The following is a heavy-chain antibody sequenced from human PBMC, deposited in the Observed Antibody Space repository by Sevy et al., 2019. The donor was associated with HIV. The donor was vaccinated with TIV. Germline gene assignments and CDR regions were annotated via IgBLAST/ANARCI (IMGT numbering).Heavy chain of an antibody. Sequence: GGSLRLSCAASGFTFSSYGMHWVRQAPGKGLEWVAVIWYDGSNKYYADSVKGRFTISRDNSKNTLYLQMNSLRAEDTAVYYCAREFGSGYAFDYWGQGTLVTVSS. CDR1: GFTFSSYG. J-gene: IGHJ4*02. V-gene: IGHV3-33*01. CDR3: AREFGSGYAFDY. D-gene: IGHD5-12*01. CDR2: IWYDGSNK.